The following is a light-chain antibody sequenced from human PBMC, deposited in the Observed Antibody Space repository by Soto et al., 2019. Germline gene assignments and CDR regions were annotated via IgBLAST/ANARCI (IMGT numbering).Light chain of an antibody. V-gene: IGKV1-33*01. J-gene: IGKJ2*01. Sequence: DIQMTQSPSSLSASVGDRVTITCQASQAISNYLNWYQQKPGKAPKLLIYDASNLETGVPSRFSGSGSGTDFTFTISSLQTEDIATYYCQQNDNLPPTFGQGTKLEIK. CDR3: QQNDNLPPT. CDR2: DAS. CDR1: QAISNY.